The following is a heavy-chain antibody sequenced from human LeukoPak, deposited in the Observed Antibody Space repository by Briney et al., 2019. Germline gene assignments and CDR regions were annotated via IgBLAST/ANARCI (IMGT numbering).Heavy chain of an antibody. CDR2: INHSGST. CDR3: ARGPVGGWLRFLHMDV. CDR1: GGSFSGYY. D-gene: IGHD5-12*01. V-gene: IGHV4-34*01. Sequence: SETLSLTCAVYGGSFSGYYWSWIRQPPGKGLEWIGEINHSGSTNYNPSLKSRVTISVDTSKNQFSLKLGSVTDADAAVYYCARGPVGGWLRFLHMDVWGKGTTVTVSS. J-gene: IGHJ6*03.